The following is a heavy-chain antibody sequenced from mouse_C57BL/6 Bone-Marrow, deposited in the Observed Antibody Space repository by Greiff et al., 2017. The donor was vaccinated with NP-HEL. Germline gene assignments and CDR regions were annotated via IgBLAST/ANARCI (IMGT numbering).Heavy chain of an antibody. J-gene: IGHJ4*01. V-gene: IGHV1-82*01. CDR2: IYPGDGDT. Sequence: QVQLQQSGPELVKPGASVKISCKASGYAFSSSWMNWVKQRPGKGLEWIGRIYPGDGDTNYNGKFKGKATLTADKSSRTAYMQLSSLTSEDSAVYFCVTGTGGDAMDYWGQGTSVTVSS. CDR3: VTGTGGDAMDY. D-gene: IGHD4-1*01. CDR1: GYAFSSSW.